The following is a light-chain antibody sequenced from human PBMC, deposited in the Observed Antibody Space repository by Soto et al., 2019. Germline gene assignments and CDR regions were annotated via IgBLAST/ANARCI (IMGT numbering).Light chain of an antibody. Sequence: DIQMTKSPSSLSPSVGVSVTITSRASQGVSYYLSFYQHQPGQVPKLLIYAASTLQSGFPSRFSGSGSGRYYTLTISSLQTEDVATYYCQRYDNAPFTFGHRTKVDIK. V-gene: IGKV1-27*01. J-gene: IGKJ3*01. CDR2: AAS. CDR3: QRYDNAPFT. CDR1: QGVSYY.